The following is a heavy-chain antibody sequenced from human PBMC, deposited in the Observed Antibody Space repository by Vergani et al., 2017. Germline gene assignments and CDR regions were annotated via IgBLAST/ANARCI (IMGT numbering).Heavy chain of an antibody. CDR2: ISYDGSNK. Sequence: QVQLVESGGGVVQPGRSLRLSCAASGFTFSSYGMHWVRQAPGKGLEWVAVISYDGSNKYYADSVKGRFTISRDNSKNTLYLQMNSLRAEDTAVYYCARAPDYGGNSGIDYWGQGTLVTVSS. D-gene: IGHD4-23*01. CDR1: GFTFSSYG. J-gene: IGHJ4*02. CDR3: ARAPDYGGNSGIDY. V-gene: IGHV3-30*03.